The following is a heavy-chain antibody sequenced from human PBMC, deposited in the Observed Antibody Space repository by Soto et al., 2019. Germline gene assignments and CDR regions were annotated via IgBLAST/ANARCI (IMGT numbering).Heavy chain of an antibody. CDR3: AREGVAPYYYYGMDV. CDR1: GYTFTRSG. Sequence: GAPVKVSCKASGYTFTRSGISWVRQAPGQGLEWMGWISTYNGDTNYAQTFQGRVTMTTDTSTSIVHMEVRSLRSDDTAVYYCAREGVAPYYYYGMDVWGQGTTVTSP. D-gene: IGHD5-12*01. V-gene: IGHV1-18*01. J-gene: IGHJ6*02. CDR2: ISTYNGDT.